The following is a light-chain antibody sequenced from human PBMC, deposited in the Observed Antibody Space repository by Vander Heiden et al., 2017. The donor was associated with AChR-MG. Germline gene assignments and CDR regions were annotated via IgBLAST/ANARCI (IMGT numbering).Light chain of an antibody. CDR2: SND. V-gene: IGLV1-44*01. CDR3: ATWDDSLNGPV. J-gene: IGLJ3*02. Sequence: QSLLTQPPSASGTPGQTVTVSCSGDSSTIGSNSVHWYQQLPGMAPTLLIYSNDQRPSGVPDRFSGSKSGTSASLAISGLQSEDEADYYYATWDDSLNGPVFAGGTKLTVL. CDR1: SSTIGSNS.